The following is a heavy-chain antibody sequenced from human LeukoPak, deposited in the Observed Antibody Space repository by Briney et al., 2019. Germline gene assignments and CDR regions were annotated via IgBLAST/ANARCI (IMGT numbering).Heavy chain of an antibody. V-gene: IGHV4-59*01. CDR1: GGSISSYY. CDR2: IYYSGST. D-gene: IGHD1-20*01. CDR3: ARRITSYSPFDY. J-gene: IGHJ4*02. Sequence: PSETLSLTCTVSGGSISSYYWSWVRQPPGKGLEWIGYIYYSGSTNYNPSLKSRVTISVDTSKNQFSLKLSSVTAADTAVYYCARRITSYSPFDYWGQGTLVTVSS.